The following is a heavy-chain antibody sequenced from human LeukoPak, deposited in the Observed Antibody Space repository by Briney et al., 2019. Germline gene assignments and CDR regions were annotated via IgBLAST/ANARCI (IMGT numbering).Heavy chain of an antibody. CDR3: ARDWGYCSSTSCYSDFDY. V-gene: IGHV3-30-3*01. Sequence: GRSLRLSCAASGFSFSSYAMQWVRQVPGKGLEGVAVISYDESNKYYADSVKSRFTISRGNSKNTLYLQMNGLRAEDTAVYYCARDWGYCSSTSCYSDFDYWGQGTLVTVSS. CDR2: ISYDESNK. J-gene: IGHJ4*02. D-gene: IGHD2-2*01. CDR1: GFSFSSYA.